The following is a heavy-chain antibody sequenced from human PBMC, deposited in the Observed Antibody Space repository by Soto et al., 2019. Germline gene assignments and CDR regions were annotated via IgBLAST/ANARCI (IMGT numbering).Heavy chain of an antibody. V-gene: IGHV1-18*01. CDR2: ISAYNGNT. J-gene: IGHJ5*02. CDR1: GYTFTNLG. Sequence: ASVKVSCKTSGYTFTNLGLSWVRQAPGQGLEWMGWISAYNGNTNYAQNFQGRVTMTTDTSTSTAYMELRSLRSDDTAVYYCARDTDYGARVPDRWGQGTLVTVSS. CDR3: ARDTDYGARVPDR. D-gene: IGHD4-17*01.